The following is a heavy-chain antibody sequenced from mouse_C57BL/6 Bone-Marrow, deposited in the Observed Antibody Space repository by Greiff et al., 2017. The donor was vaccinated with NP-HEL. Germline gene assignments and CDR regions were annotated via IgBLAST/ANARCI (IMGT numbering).Heavy chain of an antibody. V-gene: IGHV1-53*01. J-gene: IGHJ1*03. CDR2: INPSNGGT. CDR1: GYTFTSYW. D-gene: IGHD2-14*01. CDR3: ARGDYRTTDWYFDV. Sequence: QVQLQQPGTELVKPGASVKLSCKASGYTFTSYWMHWVKQRPGQGLEWIGNINPSNGGTNYNEKFKSKATLTVDKSSSTAYMQLSSLTSEDSAVYYCARGDYRTTDWYFDVWGTGTTVTVSS.